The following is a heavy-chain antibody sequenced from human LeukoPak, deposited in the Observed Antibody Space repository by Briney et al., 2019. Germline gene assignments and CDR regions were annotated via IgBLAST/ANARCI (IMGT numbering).Heavy chain of an antibody. J-gene: IGHJ4*02. CDR3: ARDWSWSGITTTWFVY. V-gene: IGHV3-30*01. D-gene: IGHD2/OR15-2a*01. CDR2: ISNDGSTK. CDR1: GFAFSSYA. Sequence: RPGRSLRLSCAASGFAFSSYAMHWVRQAPDKGLEWVAVISNDGSTKFYADSVKGRFTISRDYSKNTLYLQMNSLRPEDTAVYYCARDWSWSGITTTWFVYWGQGTLVTVSS.